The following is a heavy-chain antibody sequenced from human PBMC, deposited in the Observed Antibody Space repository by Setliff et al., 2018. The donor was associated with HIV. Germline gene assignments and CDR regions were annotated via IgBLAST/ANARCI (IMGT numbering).Heavy chain of an antibody. V-gene: IGHV5-51*01. Sequence: PGESLKISCKGSGYRFTTYWIGWVRQMPGKGLEWMGIIYPGDSDTRYSPSFQGQVTISADKSISTAYLQWSSLKASDTAMYYCARHFSVAGDAFDIWGQGTMVTVSS. CDR2: IYPGDSDT. CDR1: GYRFTTYW. D-gene: IGHD6-19*01. CDR3: ARHFSVAGDAFDI. J-gene: IGHJ3*02.